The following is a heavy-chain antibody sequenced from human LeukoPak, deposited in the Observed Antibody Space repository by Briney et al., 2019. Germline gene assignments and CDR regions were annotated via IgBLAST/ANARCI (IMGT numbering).Heavy chain of an antibody. CDR2: IYHSGST. D-gene: IGHD5-18*01. CDR3: ASGRGYSYSGGGIY. CDR1: GRSISSSNW. J-gene: IGHJ4*02. V-gene: IGHV4-4*02. Sequence: SETLSLTCAVSGRSISSSNWWSWVRQPPGKGLEWIGEIYHSGSTNYNPSLKRRVTISVDKSKNQFSLKLSSVTAADTAVYYCASGRGYSYSGGGIYWGQGTLVTVSS.